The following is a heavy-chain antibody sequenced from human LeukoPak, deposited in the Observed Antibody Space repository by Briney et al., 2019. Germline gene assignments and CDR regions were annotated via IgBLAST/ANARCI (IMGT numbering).Heavy chain of an antibody. CDR1: GGSISSGGYS. CDR3: ARAAMAVFDY. D-gene: IGHD5-18*01. J-gene: IGHJ4*02. CDR2: IYHSGST. V-gene: IGHV4-30-2*01. Sequence: PSETLSLTCAVSGGSISSGGYSWSWIRQPPGKGLEWIGYIYHSGSTYYNPSLKSRVTISVDRSKNQFSLKLGSVTAADTAVYYCARAAMAVFDYWGQGTLVTVSS.